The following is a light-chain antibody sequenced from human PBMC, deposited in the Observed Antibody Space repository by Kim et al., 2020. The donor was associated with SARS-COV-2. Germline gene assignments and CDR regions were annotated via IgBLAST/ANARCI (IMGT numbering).Light chain of an antibody. CDR3: QTWGSGIAV. CDR2: LYSVGRH. J-gene: IGLJ2*01. V-gene: IGLV4-69*01. Sequence: SVKLTCTLSTGHNNYAIAWLQQQPGKGPRYLMRLYSVGRHTKGDGIPDRFSGSTSGSEYSLTISSLQSEDEADYYCQTWGSGIAVFGGGTQLTVL. CDR1: TGHNNYA.